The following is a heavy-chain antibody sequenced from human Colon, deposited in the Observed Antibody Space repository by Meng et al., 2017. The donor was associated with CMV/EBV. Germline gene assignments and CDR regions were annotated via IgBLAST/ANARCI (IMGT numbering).Heavy chain of an antibody. V-gene: IGHV3-73*01. CDR1: GFPFSGSA. D-gene: IGHD4-23*01. Sequence: CAASGFPFSGSAMHWVRQASGKGLEWVGRIRSKANSYATAYAASVKGRFTISRDDSKNTAYLQMNSLKTEDTAVYYCTRAPSYGGNDYWGQGTLVTVSS. CDR3: TRAPSYGGNDY. CDR2: IRSKANSYAT. J-gene: IGHJ4*02.